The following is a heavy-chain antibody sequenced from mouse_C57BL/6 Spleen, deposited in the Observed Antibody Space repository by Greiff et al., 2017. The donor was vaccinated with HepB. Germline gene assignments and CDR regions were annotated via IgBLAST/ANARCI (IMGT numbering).Heavy chain of an antibody. CDR1: GYTFTSYW. J-gene: IGHJ4*01. Sequence: QVQLQQPGAELVRPGSSVKLSCKASGYTFTSYWMDWVKQRPGQGLEWIGNIYPSDSETHYNQKFKDKATLTVAKSSSTAYMQLSSLTSEDSAVYYCARSDYSKVAHWCQGTSVTVSS. V-gene: IGHV1-61*01. D-gene: IGHD2-5*01. CDR2: IYPSDSET. CDR3: ARSDYSKVAH.